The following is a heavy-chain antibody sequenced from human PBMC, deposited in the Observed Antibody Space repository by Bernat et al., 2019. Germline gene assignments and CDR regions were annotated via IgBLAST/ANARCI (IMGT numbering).Heavy chain of an antibody. V-gene: IGHV4-59*08. CDR3: ARHAGGYAFDI. CDR2: FDSSGST. D-gene: IGHD3-16*01. CDR1: GGSISPYY. Sequence: QVQLQESGPGLVKPSETLSLTCTVSGGSISPYYWSWIRQPPGKGLEWIGYFDSSGSTNYNPSLKSRVTISVDTSKNQFSLNPSSVSAAHTAVYYCARHAGGYAFDIWGQGTMLTVSS. J-gene: IGHJ3*02.